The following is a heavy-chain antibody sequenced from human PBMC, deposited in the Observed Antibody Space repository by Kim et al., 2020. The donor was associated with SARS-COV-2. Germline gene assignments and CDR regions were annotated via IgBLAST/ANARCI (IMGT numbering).Heavy chain of an antibody. Sequence: GGSLRLSCAASGFTFSSYAMSWVRQAPGKGLEWVSAISGSGGSTYYADSVKGRFTISRDNSKNTLYLQMNSLRAEDTAVYYCAKTGITMIVVVPLGVGAFDIWGQGTMVTVSS. CDR1: GFTFSSYA. V-gene: IGHV3-23*01. CDR3: AKTGITMIVVVPLGVGAFDI. CDR2: ISGSGGST. D-gene: IGHD3-22*01. J-gene: IGHJ3*02.